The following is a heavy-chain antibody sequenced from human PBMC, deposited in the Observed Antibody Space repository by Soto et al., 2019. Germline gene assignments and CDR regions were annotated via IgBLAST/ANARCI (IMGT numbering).Heavy chain of an antibody. J-gene: IGHJ6*03. Sequence: QGQLVESGGGVVQPGGSLRLSCEASGFSIRRHGMYWVRQAPGKGPEWLALIWYDGSNAHYADSVMGRFTVSIDNSKNTVYLQMNALRDEDTGVYFCARDGNTATTHYYHIDVWGRGTTVTVSS. CDR2: IWYDGSNA. CDR1: GFSIRRHG. V-gene: IGHV3-33*01. D-gene: IGHD4-17*01. CDR3: ARDGNTATTHYYHIDV.